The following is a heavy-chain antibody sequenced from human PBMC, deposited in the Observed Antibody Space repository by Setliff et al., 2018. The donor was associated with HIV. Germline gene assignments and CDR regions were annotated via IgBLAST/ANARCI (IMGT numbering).Heavy chain of an antibody. CDR1: GFTFSNYA. CDR3: ASSGYNYGGYYMDV. D-gene: IGHD5-18*01. Sequence: ETLSLSCAASGFTFSNYAMTWVRQAPGKGLEWVANIKQDGSEKYYVDSVKGRFTISRDNGKNSLYLQMNSLRAEDTAVYYCASSGYNYGGYYMDVWGKGTKVTVSS. CDR2: IKQDGSEK. V-gene: IGHV3-7*03. J-gene: IGHJ6*03.